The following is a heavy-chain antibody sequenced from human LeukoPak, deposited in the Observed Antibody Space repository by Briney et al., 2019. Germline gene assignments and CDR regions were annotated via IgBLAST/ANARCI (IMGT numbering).Heavy chain of an antibody. V-gene: IGHV4-59*01. J-gene: IGHJ3*02. CDR2: IYYSGST. Sequence: PSETLSLTCTVSGGSISSDHWNWIRQPPGKGLEWIGCIYYSGSTYYNPSLKSRVTISVDMSKSQFSLRLTSVTAADTAVHYCARKNDFDIWGQGTLVTVSS. CDR1: GGSISSDH. D-gene: IGHD2/OR15-2a*01. CDR3: ARKNDFDI.